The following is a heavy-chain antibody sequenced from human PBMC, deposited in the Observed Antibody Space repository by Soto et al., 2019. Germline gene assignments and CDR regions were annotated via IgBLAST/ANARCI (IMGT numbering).Heavy chain of an antibody. CDR1: GGSISSYY. V-gene: IGHV4-59*08. CDR3: ARLQGSSMFVRYPPPLIDY. J-gene: IGHJ4*02. CDR2: IYYSGST. D-gene: IGHD6-6*01. Sequence: PSETLSLTCTVSGGSISSYYWSWIRQPPGKGLEWIGYIYYSGSTNYNPSLKSRVTISVDTSKNQFSLKLSSVTAADTAVYYCARLQGSSMFVRYPPPLIDYWGQGTLVTVSS.